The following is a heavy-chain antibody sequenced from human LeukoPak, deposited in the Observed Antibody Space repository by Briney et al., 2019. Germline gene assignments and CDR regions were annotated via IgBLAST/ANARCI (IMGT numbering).Heavy chain of an antibody. Sequence: GASVKVSCKASGYTFTSYAMNWVRQAPGQGPEWMGWISAYDGNTNSAQKFQGRVIMTTDTSASTAYMEVRSLRPDDTAVYYCVRDGYGSGKGFFDYWGQGTLVTVSS. CDR2: ISAYDGNT. D-gene: IGHD3-10*01. J-gene: IGHJ4*02. CDR1: GYTFTSYA. V-gene: IGHV1-18*01. CDR3: VRDGYGSGKGFFDY.